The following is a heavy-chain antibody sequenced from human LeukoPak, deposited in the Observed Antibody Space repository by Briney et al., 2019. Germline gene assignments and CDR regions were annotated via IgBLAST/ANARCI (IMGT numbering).Heavy chain of an antibody. Sequence: QPGGSLRLSCAASGFTFSSYAMSWVRQAPGKGLEWVSAISGSGGSTYYADSVKGRFTISRDNSKNTLYLQMNSLRAEDTAVYYCAKVDSSGWRRYYYYMDVWGKGTTVTVSS. CDR3: AKVDSSGWRRYYYYMDV. CDR1: GFTFSSYA. CDR2: ISGSGGST. V-gene: IGHV3-23*01. D-gene: IGHD6-19*01. J-gene: IGHJ6*03.